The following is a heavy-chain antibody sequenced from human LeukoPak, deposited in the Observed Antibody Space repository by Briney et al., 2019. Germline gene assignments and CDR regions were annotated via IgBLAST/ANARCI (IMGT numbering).Heavy chain of an antibody. CDR3: ARADVDTAMVVDY. D-gene: IGHD5-18*01. CDR1: GFTFSSYA. Sequence: PGRSLRLSCAASGFTFSSYAMHWVRQAPGKGLEWVAVISYDGSNKYYADSVKGRFTISRDNSKNTLYLQMNSLRAEDTAVYYCARADVDTAMVVDYWGQGTLVTVSS. V-gene: IGHV3-30-3*01. J-gene: IGHJ4*02. CDR2: ISYDGSNK.